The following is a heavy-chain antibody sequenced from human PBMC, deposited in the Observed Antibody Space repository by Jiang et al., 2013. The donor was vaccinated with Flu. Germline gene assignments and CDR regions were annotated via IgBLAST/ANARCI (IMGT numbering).Heavy chain of an antibody. J-gene: IGHJ4*02. CDR1: GGSFTGYY. D-gene: IGHD6-19*01. V-gene: IGHV4-34*01. Sequence: LLKPSETLSLTCALSGGSFTGYYWSWIRQSPGRGLECLGEIYHTGRTRYNPSLEGRVIISIDTPDNEFSLKLTSVTAADTAVYYCARRSSGWYFEHWGQGTPVTVSS. CDR2: IYHTGRT. CDR3: ARRSSGWYFEH.